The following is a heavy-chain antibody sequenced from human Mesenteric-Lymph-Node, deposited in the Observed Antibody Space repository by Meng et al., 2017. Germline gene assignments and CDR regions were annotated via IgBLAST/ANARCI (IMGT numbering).Heavy chain of an antibody. Sequence: QVQLQESGPGLVKPAQTLSLTCTVPGGSISSGDFYGSWTRQPPGKGLEWIGYFYYSGSTYYNTSLKSRINISVDTSKNQFSLRLTSVTDADTAVYYCAGDRRGVATVDYWGQGTLVTVSS. CDR1: GGSISSGDFY. CDR3: AGDRRGVATVDY. D-gene: IGHD5-12*01. J-gene: IGHJ4*02. CDR2: FYYSGST. V-gene: IGHV4-30-4*01.